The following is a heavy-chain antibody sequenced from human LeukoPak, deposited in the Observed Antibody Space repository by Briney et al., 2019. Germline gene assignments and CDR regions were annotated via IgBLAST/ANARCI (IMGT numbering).Heavy chain of an antibody. Sequence: SETLSLTCTVSGGSISTYYWSWFRQPPGKRLEWIGYIYSSGPTNYNPSLNSRVTISVDTSTNQFSLRLSSVTAADTAVYYCARLRYYGYEGYYFDYWGQGTLVTVSS. CDR2: IYSSGPT. CDR1: GGSISTYY. D-gene: IGHD5-12*01. CDR3: ARLRYYGYEGYYFDY. V-gene: IGHV4-59*08. J-gene: IGHJ4*02.